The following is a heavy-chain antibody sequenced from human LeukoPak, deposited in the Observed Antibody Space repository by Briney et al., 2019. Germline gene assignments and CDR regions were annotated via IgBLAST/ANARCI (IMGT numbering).Heavy chain of an antibody. CDR1: GGSISSGGYY. V-gene: IGHV4-30-2*05. Sequence: PSETLSLTCTVSGGSISSGGYYWSWIRQPPGKGLEWIGYIYHSGRTYYNPSLKSRVTISVDTSKDQFSLKLSSVTAADTAVYYCARAYGSGSIRFDPWGRGTLVTVSS. J-gene: IGHJ5*02. D-gene: IGHD3-10*01. CDR2: IYHSGRT. CDR3: ARAYGSGSIRFDP.